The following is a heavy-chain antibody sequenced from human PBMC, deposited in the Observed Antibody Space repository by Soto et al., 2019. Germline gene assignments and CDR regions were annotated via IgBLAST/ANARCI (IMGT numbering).Heavy chain of an antibody. CDR1: GFSLSTSGAG. CDR2: VYWDDDK. Sequence: SGPTLVNPKQTLTLTCTFSGFSLSTSGAGVGWIRQPPPKALEWLAVVYWDDDKRYRPSLKSRLTITKDTSKNQVVLKMTNMDPVDTATYYCADSQGFTDHGFWSGSGTFDYWGQGSLVTVSS. V-gene: IGHV2-5*02. J-gene: IGHJ4*02. CDR3: ADSQGFTDHGFWSGSGTFDY. D-gene: IGHD3-3*01.